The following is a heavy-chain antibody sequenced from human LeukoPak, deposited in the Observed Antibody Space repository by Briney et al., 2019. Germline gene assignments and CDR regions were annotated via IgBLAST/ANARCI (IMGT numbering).Heavy chain of an antibody. CDR3: ASGVSTAYGSGSTPYYYYGMDV. CDR2: ISAYNGNT. D-gene: IGHD3-10*01. Sequence: ASVKVSCKASGYTFTSYDINWVRQATGQGLEWMGWISAYNGNTNYAQKLQGRVTMTTDTSTSTAYMELRSLRSDDTAVYYCASGVSTAYGSGSTPYYYYGMDVWGQGTTVTVSS. CDR1: GYTFTSYD. V-gene: IGHV1-18*01. J-gene: IGHJ6*02.